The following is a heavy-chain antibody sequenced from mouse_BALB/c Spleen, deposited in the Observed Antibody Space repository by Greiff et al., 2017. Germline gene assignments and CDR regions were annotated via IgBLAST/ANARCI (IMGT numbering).Heavy chain of an antibody. D-gene: IGHD2-4*01. V-gene: IGHV14-3*02. CDR3: ARRNYDYGLDD. J-gene: IGHJ2*01. Sequence: VQLQQSGAELVKPGASVKLSCTASGFNIKDTYMHWVKQRPEQGLEWIGRIDPANGNTKYDPKFQGKATITADASSNTAYLQLSSLTSEDTAVYYCARRNYDYGLDDWGQGTTLTVSS. CDR2: IDPANGNT. CDR1: GFNIKDTY.